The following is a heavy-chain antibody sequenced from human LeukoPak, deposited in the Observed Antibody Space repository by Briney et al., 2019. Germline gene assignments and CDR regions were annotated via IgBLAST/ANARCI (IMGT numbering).Heavy chain of an antibody. CDR2: ISGSGGST. CDR1: GFTFSSYA. D-gene: IGHD5-12*01. J-gene: IGHJ3*02. CDR3: AKVLRWTSGLREHDAFDI. Sequence: PGGSLRLSCAASGFTFSSYAMSWVRQAPGKGLEWVSAISGSGGSTYYADPVKGRFTISRDNSKNTLYLQMNSLRAEDTAVYYCAKVLRWTSGLREHDAFDIWGQGTMVTVSS. V-gene: IGHV3-23*01.